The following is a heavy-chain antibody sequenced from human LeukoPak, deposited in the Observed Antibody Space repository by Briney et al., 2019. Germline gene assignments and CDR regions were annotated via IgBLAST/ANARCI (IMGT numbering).Heavy chain of an antibody. CDR3: AKEAEMATIYDWFDP. Sequence: TGGSLRLSCAASGFTLSSYAMSWVRQAPGKGLEWVSAISVSGNTYHADSVKGRFTISRDSTKNTLYLQMNRLRAEDAAVYYCAKEAEMATIYDWFDPWGQGTLVTVSS. CDR1: GFTLSSYA. D-gene: IGHD5-24*01. J-gene: IGHJ5*02. CDR2: ISVSGNT. V-gene: IGHV3-23*01.